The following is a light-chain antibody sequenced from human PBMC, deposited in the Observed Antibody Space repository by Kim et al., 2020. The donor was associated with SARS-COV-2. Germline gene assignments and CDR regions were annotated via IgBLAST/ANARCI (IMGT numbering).Light chain of an antibody. CDR2: GNS. CDR3: QSYDSSLSGSV. V-gene: IGLV1-40*01. Sequence: GVTSSGTGSSSHIGAGYDVHWYQQLPGTAPKLLFYGNSNRPSGVPDRFSGSKSGTSASLAIPGLQAEDEADYYCQSYDSSLSGSVFGGGTKVTVL. J-gene: IGLJ2*01. CDR1: SSHIGAGYD.